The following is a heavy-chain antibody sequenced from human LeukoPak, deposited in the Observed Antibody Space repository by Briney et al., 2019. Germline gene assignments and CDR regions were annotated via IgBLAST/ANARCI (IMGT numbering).Heavy chain of an antibody. CDR2: INPNSGGT. CDR3: ARSKAARTNWFDP. V-gene: IGHV1-2*02. CDR1: GYTFTGYY. D-gene: IGHD1-14*01. Sequence: ASVKVSCKASGYTFTGYYMHWVRQAPGQGLEWMGWINPNSGGTNYAQKFQGRVTMTRDTSISTAYMELSRLRSDDTAVYYCARSKAARTNWFDPWGQGTLVTVSS. J-gene: IGHJ5*02.